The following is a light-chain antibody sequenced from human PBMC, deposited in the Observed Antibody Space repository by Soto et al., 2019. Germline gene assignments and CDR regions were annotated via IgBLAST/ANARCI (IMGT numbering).Light chain of an antibody. Sequence: EIVLTQSPATLSLSPGERATLSCRASQSVSSYLAWYQQKPGQAPRLLIYDASNRATGIPARFSGSGSGTDFTLTISSLEPEDFAVYYCQQRSNWRLALTFGGGTKVDIK. V-gene: IGKV3-11*01. CDR1: QSVSSY. CDR3: QQRSNWRLALT. CDR2: DAS. J-gene: IGKJ4*01.